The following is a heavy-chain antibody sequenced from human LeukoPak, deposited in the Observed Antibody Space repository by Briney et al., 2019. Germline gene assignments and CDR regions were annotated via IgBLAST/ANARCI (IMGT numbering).Heavy chain of an antibody. Sequence: ASVKVSCKASGYTFTSYAMHWVRQAPGQGLEWMGWINPNTGNPTYAQGFTGRFVFSLDTSVSTAYLQISSLKAEDTAVYYCARAYQPLGGLSFPDYWGQGTLVTVSS. J-gene: IGHJ4*02. CDR2: INPNTGNP. V-gene: IGHV7-4-1*02. CDR1: GYTFTSYA. CDR3: ARAYQPLGGLSFPDY. D-gene: IGHD3-16*02.